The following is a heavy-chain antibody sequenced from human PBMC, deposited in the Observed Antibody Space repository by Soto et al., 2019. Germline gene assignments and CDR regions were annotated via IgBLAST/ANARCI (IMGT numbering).Heavy chain of an antibody. CDR1: GYTFTNYG. V-gene: IGHV1-18*01. CDR2: ISGYNCNT. CDR3: AREGQAPYYYYGMDD. J-gene: IGHJ6*02. Sequence: QVQVVQSGDEVKKPGASVKVSCKASGYTFTNYGFSWVRQAPGQGIEWMGWISGYNCNTKYAEKFQGRVTMTTDTSTSTAHMELRSLRSDDTAVYYCAREGQAPYYYYGMDDGGQGTAVTVSS.